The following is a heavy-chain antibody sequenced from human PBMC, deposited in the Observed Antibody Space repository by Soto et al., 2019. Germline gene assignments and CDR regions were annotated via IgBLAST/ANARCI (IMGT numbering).Heavy chain of an antibody. J-gene: IGHJ4*02. CDR1: GFTFSSYS. Sequence: LRLSCAASGFTFSSYSVNWVRQAPGKGLEWVSYISSGSKTIFYADSVKGRFTVSRDNAKNSQYLQMNSLRDEDTAVYYCAREDILGARSFDYCGQGTLVTVSS. V-gene: IGHV3-48*02. CDR3: AREDILGARSFDY. D-gene: IGHD1-26*01. CDR2: ISSGSKTI.